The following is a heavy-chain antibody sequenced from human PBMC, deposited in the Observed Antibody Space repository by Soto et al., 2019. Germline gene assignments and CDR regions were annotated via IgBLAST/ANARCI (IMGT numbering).Heavy chain of an antibody. D-gene: IGHD3-3*01. V-gene: IGHV4-31*03. CDR2: IYYSGST. CDR1: GGSISSGGYY. Sequence: SETLSLTCTVSGGSISSGGYYWSWIRQHPGKGLEWIGYIYYSGSTYYNPSLKSRVTISVDTSKNQFSLKLSSVTAADTAVYYCARGGRGEDGITIFGVGDWFDPWGQGTLVTVSS. J-gene: IGHJ5*02. CDR3: ARGGRGEDGITIFGVGDWFDP.